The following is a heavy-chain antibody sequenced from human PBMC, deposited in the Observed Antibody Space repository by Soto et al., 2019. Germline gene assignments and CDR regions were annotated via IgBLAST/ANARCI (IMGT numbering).Heavy chain of an antibody. CDR1: GGSISSGGYY. Sequence: SETLSLTCTVSGGSISSGGYYWSWIRQHPGKGLEWIGYIYYSGSTYYNPSLKSRVTISVDTSKNQFSLKLSSVTAADTAVYYWARGAIGFISYWGQGTLVTVSS. D-gene: IGHD2-2*01. CDR2: IYYSGST. V-gene: IGHV4-31*03. CDR3: ARGAIGFISY. J-gene: IGHJ4*02.